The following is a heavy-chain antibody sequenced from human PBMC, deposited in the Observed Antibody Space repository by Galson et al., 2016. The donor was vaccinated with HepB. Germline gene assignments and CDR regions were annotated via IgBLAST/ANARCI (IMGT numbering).Heavy chain of an antibody. CDR1: GFTVSSSY. D-gene: IGHD1-26*01. CDR3: ARGGSRPIDY. J-gene: IGHJ4*02. V-gene: IGHV3-53*01. Sequence: SLRLSCAVSGFTVSSSYMSWVRKAPGKGLEWVSVIYIGGSTYYADSVKGRFTISRDNSKNTLYLQMNSLRAEDTAVYYCARGGSRPIDYWGQGTLVTVSS. CDR2: IYIGGST.